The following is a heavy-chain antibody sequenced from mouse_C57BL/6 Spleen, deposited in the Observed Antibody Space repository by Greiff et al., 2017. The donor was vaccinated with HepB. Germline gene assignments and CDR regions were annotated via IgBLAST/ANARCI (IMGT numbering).Heavy chain of an antibody. CDR3: ARGPHYYGSSYLFAY. D-gene: IGHD1-1*01. V-gene: IGHV1-22*01. Sequence: EVQLQQSGPELVKPGASVKMSCKASGYTFTDYNMHWVKQSHGKSLEWIGYINPNNGGTSYNQKFKGKATLTVNKSSSTAYMELRSLTSEDSAVYSCARGPHYYGSSYLFAYWGQGTLVTVSA. CDR2: INPNNGGT. CDR1: GYTFTDYN. J-gene: IGHJ3*01.